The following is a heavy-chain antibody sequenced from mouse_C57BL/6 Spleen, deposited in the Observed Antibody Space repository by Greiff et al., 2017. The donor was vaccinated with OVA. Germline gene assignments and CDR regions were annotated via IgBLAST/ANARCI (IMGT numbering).Heavy chain of an antibody. CDR2: ISDGGSYT. J-gene: IGHJ2*01. CDR3: ARGGRYFDY. Sequence: EVQLMESGGGLVKPGGSLKLSCAASGFTFSSYAMSWVRQTPEKRLEWVATISDGGSYTYYPDNVKGRYTISRDNTKNKLYLQMSHLKSEDTAMYYCARGGRYFDYWGQGTTLTVSS. CDR1: GFTFSSYA. V-gene: IGHV5-4*01.